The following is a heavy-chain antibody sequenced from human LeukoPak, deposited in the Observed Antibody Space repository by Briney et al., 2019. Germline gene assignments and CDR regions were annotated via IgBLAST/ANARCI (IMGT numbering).Heavy chain of an antibody. D-gene: IGHD6-13*01. CDR3: ARVAVAAAGTDY. CDR1: GFTFSSYS. J-gene: IGHJ4*02. CDR2: ISSNNYYI. Sequence: GGSLRLSCAASGFTFSSYSMNWVRQAPGKGLEWVSSISSNNYYIYYADSVKGRFTISRDNAKNSLFLRMNSLRAEDAAVYYCARVAVAAAGTDYWGQGTLVTVSS. V-gene: IGHV3-21*01.